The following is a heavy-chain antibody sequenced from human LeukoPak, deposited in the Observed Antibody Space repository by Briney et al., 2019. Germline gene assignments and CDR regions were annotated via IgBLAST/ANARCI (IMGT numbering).Heavy chain of an antibody. CDR1: GGSISSHY. Sequence: PSETLSLTCTVSGGSISSHYWTWIRQSPGKGLEWIGYIPYSGSTNYNPSLKSRVTLSVDTSKNQFSLKLSSVTAADTAVYYCARDPTTVTKGFDIWGQGTMVTVSS. CDR3: ARDPTTVTKGFDI. D-gene: IGHD4-17*01. V-gene: IGHV4-59*11. J-gene: IGHJ3*02. CDR2: IPYSGST.